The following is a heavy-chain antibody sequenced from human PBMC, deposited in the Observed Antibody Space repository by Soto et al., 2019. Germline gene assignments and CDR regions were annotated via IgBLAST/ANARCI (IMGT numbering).Heavy chain of an antibody. CDR3: AEDGGTVGTRREEDFFCH. V-gene: IGHV1-69*02. CDR2: IIPILGIA. D-gene: IGHD1-1*01. Sequence: QVQLVQSGAEVKKPGSSVKVSCKASGGTFSSYTISWVRQAPGQGLEWMGRIIPILGIANYAQKFQGRVTITADKSTSTSHMGLRSLRSEGTAGEFCAEDGGTVGTRREEDFFCHWGQGTLVTVSS. CDR1: GGTFSSYT. J-gene: IGHJ4*02.